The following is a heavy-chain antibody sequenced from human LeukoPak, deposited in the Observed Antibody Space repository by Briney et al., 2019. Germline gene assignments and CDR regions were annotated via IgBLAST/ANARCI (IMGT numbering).Heavy chain of an antibody. J-gene: IGHJ6*02. V-gene: IGHV3-21*01. Sequence: GGSLRLSCAASGFTFSSYSMNWVRQAPGKGLEWVSSISSSSSYIYYADSVKGRFTISRDNAKNSLYLQMNSLRAEDTAVYYCARDNIPPGSVVVVAATGGHYYGMDVWGQGTTVTVSS. D-gene: IGHD2-15*01. CDR3: ARDNIPPGSVVVVAATGGHYYGMDV. CDR2: ISSSSSYI. CDR1: GFTFSSYS.